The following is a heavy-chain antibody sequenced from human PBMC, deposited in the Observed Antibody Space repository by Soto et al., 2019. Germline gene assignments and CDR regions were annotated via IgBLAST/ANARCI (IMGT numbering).Heavy chain of an antibody. CDR3: TTGLAAAGTNY. V-gene: IGHV3-15*01. D-gene: IGHD6-13*01. CDR2: IKSKTDGGTT. Sequence: VQLVESGGNLVKPGGSLRLSCAASGFTFNAAWMSWVRQAPGKGLEWVDRIKSKTDGGTTDFAAPVKGRFTISRDDSKNTVYLQMNSLKIEDTAVYYCTTGLAAAGTNYWGQGTLVTVSS. CDR1: GFTFNAAW. J-gene: IGHJ4*02.